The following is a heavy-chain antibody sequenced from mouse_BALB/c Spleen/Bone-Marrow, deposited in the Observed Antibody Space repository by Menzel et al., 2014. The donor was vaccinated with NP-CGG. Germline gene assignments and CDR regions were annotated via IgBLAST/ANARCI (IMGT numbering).Heavy chain of an antibody. Sequence: VKLMESGAELARPGASVKMSCKASGYTFTSYTIQWVKRRPGQGLEWVGYIVPSSGYTDYNQNFKDKTTLTADKSSSTAYMQLGSLTSADSAVYYCAREARTGAWFAYWGQGTLVTVSA. D-gene: IGHD4-1*01. J-gene: IGHJ3*01. V-gene: IGHV1-4*02. CDR1: GYTFTSYT. CDR2: IVPSSGYT. CDR3: AREARTGAWFAY.